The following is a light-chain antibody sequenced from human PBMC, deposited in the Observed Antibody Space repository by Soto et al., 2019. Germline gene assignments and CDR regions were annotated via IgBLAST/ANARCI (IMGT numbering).Light chain of an antibody. CDR2: GAS. J-gene: IGKJ4*01. CDR1: QSVSSSF. Sequence: EIVLTQSPGTLSLSPGERATLSCRASQSVSSSFLAWYQQKPGQAPRLLIYGASSRATGIPERFSGSGSGTDFNLTISRLEPEDVAVYYCQQYGSSPLTFGGGTKVEIK. V-gene: IGKV3-20*01. CDR3: QQYGSSPLT.